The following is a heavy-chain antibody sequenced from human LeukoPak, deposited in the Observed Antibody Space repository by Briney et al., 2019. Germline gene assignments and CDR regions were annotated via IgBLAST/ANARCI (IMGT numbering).Heavy chain of an antibody. Sequence: GGSLRLSCAASGFTVSSNYMSWVRQAPGKGLEWVSYISSSGSTIYYADSVKGRFTISRDNAKNSLYLQMNSLRAEDTAVYYCAREIGTNWFDPWGQGTLVTVSS. V-gene: IGHV3-48*01. CDR3: AREIGTNWFDP. D-gene: IGHD1-26*01. J-gene: IGHJ5*02. CDR1: GFTVSSNY. CDR2: ISSSGSTI.